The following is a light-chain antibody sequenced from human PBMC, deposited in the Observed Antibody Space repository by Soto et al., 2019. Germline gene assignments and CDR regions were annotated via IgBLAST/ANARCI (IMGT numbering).Light chain of an antibody. CDR1: QGIRND. CDR2: GAS. V-gene: IGKV1-6*01. J-gene: IGKJ5*01. Sequence: AIQMTQSPSSLSASVGDRVTISCRASQGIRNDLGWYQQKPGKPPKLLIYGASSLQSGVPPRFSGSGSGTDFTLTISSLQPEDFATYYCQQDNNYPFTFGQGTQLEIK. CDR3: QQDNNYPFT.